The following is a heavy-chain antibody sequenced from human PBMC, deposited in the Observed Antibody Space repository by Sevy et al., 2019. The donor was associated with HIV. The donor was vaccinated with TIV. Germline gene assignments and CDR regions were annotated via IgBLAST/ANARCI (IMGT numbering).Heavy chain of an antibody. CDR2: FDPEDGKT. CDR1: GYTLTKLS. V-gene: IGHV1-24*01. Sequence: ASVKVSCKVSGYTLTKLSMHWVRQAPGKGPEWMGSFDPEDGKTLYAQKFQGRVTMTEDTSTHTAYMELSSLTSEDTAIYYCASTRDYYESNGYYFDFWGQGTLVTVSS. D-gene: IGHD3-22*01. J-gene: IGHJ4*02. CDR3: ASTRDYYESNGYYFDF.